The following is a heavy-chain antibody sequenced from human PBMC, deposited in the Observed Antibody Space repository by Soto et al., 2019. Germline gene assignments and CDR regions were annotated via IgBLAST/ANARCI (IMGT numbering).Heavy chain of an antibody. J-gene: IGHJ6*03. CDR1: GFTFSSYS. V-gene: IGHV3-21*06. CDR2: ISSSSIYT. Sequence: EVQLVESGGGLVKPGGSLRLSCVVSGFTFSSYSMNWVRQAPGKGLEWVSSISSSSIYTYYADSVKGRFTISRDNAKHSVYLQMNSLSAEDTAVYYCARDFKESQYYYYCMDVWGKGTTVTVSS. D-gene: IGHD3-10*01. CDR3: ARDFKESQYYYYCMDV.